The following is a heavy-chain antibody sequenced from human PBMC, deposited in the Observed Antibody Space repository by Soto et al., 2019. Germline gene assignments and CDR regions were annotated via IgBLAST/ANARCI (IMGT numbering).Heavy chain of an antibody. D-gene: IGHD5-18*01. Sequence: GGSLRLSCAASGFMFSSYWMSWVRQAPGKGLEWVANIKEDGNEKYYVDSVKGRFTISRDNAKKSVYLQMNSLRAEDTAVYYCARGYSYGTFGYWGQGTLVTVSS. CDR3: ARGYSYGTFGY. V-gene: IGHV3-7*03. CDR2: IKEDGNEK. J-gene: IGHJ4*02. CDR1: GFMFSSYW.